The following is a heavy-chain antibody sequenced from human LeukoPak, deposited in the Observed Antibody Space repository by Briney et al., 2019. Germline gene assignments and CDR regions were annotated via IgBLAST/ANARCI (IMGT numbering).Heavy chain of an antibody. J-gene: IGHJ4*02. D-gene: IGHD3-3*01. Sequence: PSETLSLTCTVSGGSISSSIYYWGWIRQPPRKGLEWIGSIYYSGSTYYNPSLKSRVTISVDTSKNQFSLKLSSVTAADTAVYYCARLGTIPRSFDYWGQGTLVTVSS. CDR2: IYYSGST. V-gene: IGHV4-39*01. CDR1: GGSISSSIYY. CDR3: ARLGTIPRSFDY.